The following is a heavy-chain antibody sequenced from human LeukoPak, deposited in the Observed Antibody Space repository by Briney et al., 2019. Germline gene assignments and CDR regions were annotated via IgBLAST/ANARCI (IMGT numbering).Heavy chain of an antibody. J-gene: IGHJ4*02. V-gene: IGHV4-34*01. CDR3: ARVHYDFWSGYRGPFDY. CDR1: GGSFSGYY. Sequence: PSETLSLTCAVYGGSFSGYYWSWIRQPPGKGLEWIGEINHSGSTNYNPSLKSRVTISVGTSKNQFSLKLSSVTAADTAVYYCARVHYDFWSGYRGPFDYWGQGTLVTVSS. CDR2: INHSGST. D-gene: IGHD3-3*01.